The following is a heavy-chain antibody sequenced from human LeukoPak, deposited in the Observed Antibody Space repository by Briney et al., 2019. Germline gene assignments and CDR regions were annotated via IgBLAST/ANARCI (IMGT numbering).Heavy chain of an antibody. CDR2: ISSGTGGT. V-gene: IGHV3-23*01. J-gene: IGHJ4*02. D-gene: IGHD2-21*02. Sequence: GGSLRLSCAASGFTFSSYAMSGFRQAPGKGLEWVSTISSGTGGTIYADSVKGRFTISRDNSKNTLYLQRNSLRAEDTAVYSCAKDRSVTAGDSDYWGQGTLVTVSS. CDR3: AKDRSVTAGDSDY. CDR1: GFTFSSYA.